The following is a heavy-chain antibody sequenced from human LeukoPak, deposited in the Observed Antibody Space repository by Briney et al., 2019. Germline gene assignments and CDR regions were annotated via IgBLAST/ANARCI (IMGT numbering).Heavy chain of an antibody. CDR2: IYTSGST. V-gene: IGHV4-4*07. CDR3: AREGDSSSWYDGTTFDI. CDR1: GGSISSYY. J-gene: IGHJ3*02. Sequence: SETLSLTCTVSGGSISSYYWSWIRQPAGKGLEWVGRIYTSGSTNYNPSLKSRVTMSVDTSKNQFSLKLSSVTAADTAVYYCAREGDSSSWYDGTTFDIWGQGTMVTVSS. D-gene: IGHD6-13*01.